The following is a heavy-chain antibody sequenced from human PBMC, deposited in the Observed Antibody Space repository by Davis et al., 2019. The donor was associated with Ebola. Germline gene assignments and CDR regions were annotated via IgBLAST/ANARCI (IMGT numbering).Heavy chain of an antibody. Sequence: HSQTLSLTCAISGDSVSTAGWNWVRQSPSRGLEWLGRTYYTSKWFNDYAVSVKGRITVNADTSKNQFSLQLDSVTPEDTALYYCARGWLRRGMDVWGEGTTVTV. CDR3: ARGWLRRGMDV. V-gene: IGHV6-1*01. CDR1: GDSVSTAG. J-gene: IGHJ6*02. CDR2: TYYTSKWFN. D-gene: IGHD5-18*01.